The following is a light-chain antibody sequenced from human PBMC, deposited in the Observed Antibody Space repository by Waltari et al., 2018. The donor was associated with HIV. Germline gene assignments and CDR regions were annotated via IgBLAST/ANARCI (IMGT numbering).Light chain of an antibody. CDR1: SSDIGAYNY. J-gene: IGLJ1*01. Sequence: QSALTQPASVSGSPGPAITISCPGTSSDIGAYNYVSWYRQYPGKAPQLLIFEVSNRPSGISARFSGSKSGITASLTISGLQAEDEADYYCTSYRSSNTYAFGTGTRVTVL. V-gene: IGLV2-14*01. CDR3: TSYRSSNTYA. CDR2: EVS.